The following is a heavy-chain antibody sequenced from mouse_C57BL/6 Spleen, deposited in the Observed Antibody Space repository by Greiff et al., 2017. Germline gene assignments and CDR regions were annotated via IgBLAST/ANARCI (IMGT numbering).Heavy chain of an antibody. CDR1: GYSITSGYY. D-gene: IGHD1-1*01. J-gene: IGHJ2*01. CDR2: ISYDGSN. Sequence: ESGPGLVKPSQSLSLTCSVTGYSITSGYYWNWIRQFPGNKLEWMGYISYDGSNNYNPSLKNRISITRDTSKNQFFLKLNSVTTEDTATYYCARGAYYYGSSYFDYWGQGTTLTVSS. CDR3: ARGAYYYGSSYFDY. V-gene: IGHV3-6*01.